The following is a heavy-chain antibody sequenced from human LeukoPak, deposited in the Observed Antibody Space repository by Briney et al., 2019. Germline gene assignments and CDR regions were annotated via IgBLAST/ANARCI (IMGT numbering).Heavy chain of an antibody. V-gene: IGHV4-59*01. CDR1: GGSISSYY. CDR3: ARADPGKAFDI. Sequence: PSETLSLTCTVSGGSISSYYWSWIRQPPGKGLEWIGYIYYSGSTNYNPSLKSRVTISVDTSKNQFSLKLSSVTAADTAVYYCARADPGKAFDIWGQGTMVTVSS. J-gene: IGHJ3*02. D-gene: IGHD3-10*01. CDR2: IYYSGST.